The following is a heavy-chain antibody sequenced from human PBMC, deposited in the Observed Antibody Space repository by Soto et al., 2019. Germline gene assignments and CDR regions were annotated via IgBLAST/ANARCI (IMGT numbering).Heavy chain of an antibody. Sequence: VLLLESGGGFVQPGGSVRLSCAAPQFTFGGLGLSWVRQSPGRGLEWGATISRDEDNTHYADSVNGRFTISKDRSTNTLNLHMAIVRAEETAMYYCVSWMSAHFDYWGRGTLVTVSS. CDR3: VSWMSAHFDY. CDR2: ISRDEDNT. CDR1: QFTFGGLG. D-gene: IGHD2-2*03. V-gene: IGHV3-23*01. J-gene: IGHJ4*02.